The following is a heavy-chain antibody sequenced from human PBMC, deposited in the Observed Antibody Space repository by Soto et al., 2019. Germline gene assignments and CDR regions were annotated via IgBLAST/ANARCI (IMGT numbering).Heavy chain of an antibody. Sequence: EVQLVESGGGLVKPGGSRNPSVEPLGLPLITYSINWVRKAQGKGWGWVSPISSSSSYIYYADSVKGRFTISRDNAKNSLYLQMNSLRAEDTAVYYCARGVYGDYLYYYGMDVWGQGTTVTVSS. V-gene: IGHV3-21*01. J-gene: IGHJ6*02. D-gene: IGHD4-17*01. CDR1: GLPLITYS. CDR2: ISSSSSYI. CDR3: ARGVYGDYLYYYGMDV.